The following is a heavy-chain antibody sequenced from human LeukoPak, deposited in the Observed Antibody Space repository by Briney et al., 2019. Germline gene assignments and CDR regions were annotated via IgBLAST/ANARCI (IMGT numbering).Heavy chain of an antibody. J-gene: IGHJ6*02. Sequence: GGSLRLSCAASGFTFSSYTMSWVRQAPGKGLEWVSAISGSGGSTYYADSVKGRFTISRDNSKNTLYLQMNSLRAEDTAVYYCARTRKYSGYDSYYYGMDVWGQGTTVTVSS. CDR2: ISGSGGST. CDR3: ARTRKYSGYDSYYYGMDV. V-gene: IGHV3-23*01. D-gene: IGHD5-12*01. CDR1: GFTFSSYT.